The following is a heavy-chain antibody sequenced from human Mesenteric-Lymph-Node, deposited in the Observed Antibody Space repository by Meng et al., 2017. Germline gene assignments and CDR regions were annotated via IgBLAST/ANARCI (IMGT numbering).Heavy chain of an antibody. CDR3: LRVGGASSSRGV. CDR2: TYYRSKWYN. CDR1: GNSVSSNRAA. J-gene: IGHJ4*01. Sequence: QVQLQQSGPGLLKPSQTLSLTFAISGNSVSSNRAAWNWIRQSPSRGLEWLGRTYYRSKWYNDYAASVKSRITINPDTSKNQFSLQLNSVTPEDTAVYYCLRVGGASSSRGVWGQGTLVTVSS. D-gene: IGHD2-21*01. V-gene: IGHV6-1*01.